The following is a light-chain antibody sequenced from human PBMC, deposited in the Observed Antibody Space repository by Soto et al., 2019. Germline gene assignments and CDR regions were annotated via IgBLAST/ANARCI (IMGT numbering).Light chain of an antibody. CDR2: LGS. Sequence: DIVMTQSPLSLPVTPREPASISCRSSQSLLHSNGYNYLDWYLQKPGQSPQLLIYLGSNRASGVPDRFSGSGSGTDFTLKISRVEAEDVGVYYCMQALQTPLTLGGGTKVEIK. CDR1: QSLLHSNGYNY. CDR3: MQALQTPLT. J-gene: IGKJ4*01. V-gene: IGKV2-28*01.